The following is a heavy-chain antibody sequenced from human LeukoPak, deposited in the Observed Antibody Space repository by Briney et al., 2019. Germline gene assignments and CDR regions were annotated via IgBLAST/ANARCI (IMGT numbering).Heavy chain of an antibody. CDR2: INHSGST. D-gene: IGHD2-2*02. Sequence: SETLSLTCAVYGGSLSGYYWSWIRQPPGKGLEWIGEINHSGSTNYNPSLKSRVTISVDTSKNQFSLKLSSVTAADTAVYYCARPGAAIGKGYFQHWGQGTLVTVPS. CDR3: ARPGAAIGKGYFQH. CDR1: GGSLSGYY. J-gene: IGHJ1*01. V-gene: IGHV4-34*01.